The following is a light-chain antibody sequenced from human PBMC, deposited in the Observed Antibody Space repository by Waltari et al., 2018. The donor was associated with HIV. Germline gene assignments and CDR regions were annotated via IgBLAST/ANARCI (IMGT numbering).Light chain of an antibody. CDR1: QNVGNR. CDR2: VAS. V-gene: IGKV1-39*01. CDR3: QQSSSKPYT. Sequence: DIQLTQSPSTLPASVSDRVTITCRTSQNVGNRVNWYQLKSGETPRLLVYVASTLYDGVPSRFRATSSCNKFTLTNNNLQPEDCATYFCQQSSSKPYTVGPGT. J-gene: IGKJ2*01.